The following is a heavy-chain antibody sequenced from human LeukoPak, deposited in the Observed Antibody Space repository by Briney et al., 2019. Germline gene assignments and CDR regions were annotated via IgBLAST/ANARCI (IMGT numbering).Heavy chain of an antibody. Sequence: SETLSLTCTVSGGSINSYWSWMRQPAGKGLEWIGRISGSGSTTYNPSLKSRLSISIDTSKNQFSLKLMSVTAADTAVYYCARDSNYPYSLHQGPIERCYM. CDR2: ISGSGST. V-gene: IGHV4-4*07. CDR3: ARDSNYPYSLHQGPIERCYM. D-gene: IGHD5-18*01. CDR1: GGSINSY. J-gene: IGHJ6*03.